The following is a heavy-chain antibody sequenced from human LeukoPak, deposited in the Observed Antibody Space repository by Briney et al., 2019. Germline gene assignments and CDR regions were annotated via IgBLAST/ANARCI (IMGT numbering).Heavy chain of an antibody. J-gene: IGHJ4*02. CDR2: INHSGST. CDR1: GGSFSGYY. CDR3: ARDEEPWLQPFDY. Sequence: SETLSLTCAVYGGSFSGYYWSWIRQPPGKGLEWIGEINHSGSTNYNPSLKSRVTMSVDTSKNQFSLKLSSVTAADTAVYYCARDEEPWLQPFDYWGQGTLVTVSS. V-gene: IGHV4-34*01. D-gene: IGHD5-24*01.